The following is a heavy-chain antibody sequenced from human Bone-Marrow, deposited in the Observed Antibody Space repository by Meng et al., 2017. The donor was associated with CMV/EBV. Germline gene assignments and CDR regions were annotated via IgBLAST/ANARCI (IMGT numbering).Heavy chain of an antibody. CDR1: GYTFTSYY. CDR3: ARSWSVARTPRNWFDP. V-gene: IGHV1-46*01. Sequence: APVKVSCKASGYTFTSYYMHWVRQAPGQGLEWMGIINPSGGSTSYAQKFQGRVTMTRDTSTSTVYMELSSLRSEDTAVYYCARSWSVARTPRNWFDPWGQGTLVTVSS. CDR2: INPSGGST. D-gene: IGHD6-19*01. J-gene: IGHJ5*02.